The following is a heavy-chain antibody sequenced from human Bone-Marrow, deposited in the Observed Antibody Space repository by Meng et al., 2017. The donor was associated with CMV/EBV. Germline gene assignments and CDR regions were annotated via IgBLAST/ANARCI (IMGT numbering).Heavy chain of an antibody. CDR1: GGSISSGGYY. V-gene: IGHV4-31*03. J-gene: IGHJ4*02. CDR3: ARGVRYYYGSGAPYPDY. CDR2: TYYSGST. D-gene: IGHD3-10*01. Sequence: LRLSCTVSGGSISSGGYYWSWIRQHPGKGLEWIGYTYYSGSTYYNPSLKSRVTISVDTSKNQFSLKLSSVTAADTAVYYCARGVRYYYGSGAPYPDYWGQGTLVTVSS.